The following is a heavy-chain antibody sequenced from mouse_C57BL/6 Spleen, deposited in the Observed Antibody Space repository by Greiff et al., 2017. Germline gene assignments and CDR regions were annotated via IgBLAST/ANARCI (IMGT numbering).Heavy chain of an antibody. CDR3: TRWEDY. CDR1: GYTFTDYE. V-gene: IGHV1-15*01. Sequence: QVQLQQSGAELVRPGASVTLSCTASGYTFTDYEMHWVKQTPVHGLEWIGAIDPETGGTAYNQKFKGKAILTADKSSSTAYMELRSLTSEDSAVYYCTRWEDYWGQGTTLTVSS. CDR2: IDPETGGT. D-gene: IGHD4-1*01. J-gene: IGHJ2*01.